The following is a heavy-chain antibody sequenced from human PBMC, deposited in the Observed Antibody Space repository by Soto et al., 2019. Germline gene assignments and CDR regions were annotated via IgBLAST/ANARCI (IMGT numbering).Heavy chain of an antibody. J-gene: IGHJ4*02. D-gene: IGHD5-18*01. V-gene: IGHV3-11*01. Sequence: QVQLVESGGGLVKPGGSLRLSCAASGFTFSDYYMSWIRQAPGKGLEWVPYISSSGSTIYYADSVKGRFTISRDNAKNSLYLQMNSLSADDTAEYYGARGGRMQQWCIVYWVRGTLVMVST. CDR1: GFTFSDYY. CDR2: ISSSGSTI. CDR3: ARGGRMQQWCIVY.